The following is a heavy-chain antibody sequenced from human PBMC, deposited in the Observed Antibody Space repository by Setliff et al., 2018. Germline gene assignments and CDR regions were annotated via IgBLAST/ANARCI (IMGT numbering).Heavy chain of an antibody. J-gene: IGHJ6*03. D-gene: IGHD3-22*01. Sequence: SETLSLTCSVSGGSINRDYWSWIRQPPGKRLEWIGFIHHSGSTHYNPSPKSRVTISVDTSKNQFSLKLSSVTAADTAVYYCARRSPAYYSDSSGYFYDTSPYMDVWGKGTTVTVSS. V-gene: IGHV4-59*08. CDR3: ARRSPAYYSDSSGYFYDTSPYMDV. CDR1: GGSINRDY. CDR2: IHHSGST.